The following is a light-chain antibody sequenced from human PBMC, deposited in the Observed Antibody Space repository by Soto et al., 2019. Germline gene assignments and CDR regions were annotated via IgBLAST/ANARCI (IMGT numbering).Light chain of an antibody. J-gene: IGLJ2*01. CDR1: SSDVGGYNY. CDR2: NVS. Sequence: QSALTQPASVSGSPGQSITISCTGTSSDVGGYNYVSWYQHHPGKAPKLLIYNVSDRPSGVSNRFSGSKSGNTASLIISGLQAEDEADYYCNSYTASRTLVFGGGTMLTVL. CDR3: NSYTASRTLV. V-gene: IGLV2-14*03.